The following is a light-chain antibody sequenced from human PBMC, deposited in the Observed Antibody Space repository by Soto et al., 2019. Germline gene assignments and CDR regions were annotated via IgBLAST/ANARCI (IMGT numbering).Light chain of an antibody. Sequence: VLTQSPGTLSLSPGERATISCRASQSITRFYLAWYQHKPGQAPRLLIYGASSRATGIPHRFSGSESGTDFTLTISRLEPDDCGVYYCQQSGGSPPYTFGQGNRLEIK. CDR2: GAS. V-gene: IGKV3-20*01. CDR1: QSITRFY. J-gene: IGKJ2*01. CDR3: QQSGGSPPYT.